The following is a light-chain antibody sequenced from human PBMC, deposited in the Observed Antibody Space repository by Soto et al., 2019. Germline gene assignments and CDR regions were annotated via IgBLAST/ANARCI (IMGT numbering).Light chain of an antibody. J-gene: IGKJ1*01. CDR1: QSVSSNY. Sequence: EIVLTQSPDTLSLSPGERATLSCRASQSVSSNYLAWYQQIPGQAPRPLIYGASSRVPGIPDRFSGSGSGTDFTLTISRLEPEDFAVYYCHQYGSLPWTFGQGTKVEIK. CDR3: HQYGSLPWT. CDR2: GAS. V-gene: IGKV3-20*01.